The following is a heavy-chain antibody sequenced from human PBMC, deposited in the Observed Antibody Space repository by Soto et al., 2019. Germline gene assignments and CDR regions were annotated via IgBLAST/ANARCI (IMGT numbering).Heavy chain of an antibody. CDR1: GSTFSSYT. V-gene: IGHV1-69*02. J-gene: IGHJ6*02. CDR2: IIPVLGVT. CDR3: ARRRYCGADCYSKYYYGMDV. Sequence: QVQLVQSGAELKKPGSSVKVSCQASGSTFSSYTVSWVRQVPGQGLEWMGRIIPVLGVTNYAPNFKGRVTLTAAKSKTTVDMELTSLRSGDTAVYYCARRRYCGADCYSKYYYGMDVWGQGTTVTVSS. D-gene: IGHD2-21*02.